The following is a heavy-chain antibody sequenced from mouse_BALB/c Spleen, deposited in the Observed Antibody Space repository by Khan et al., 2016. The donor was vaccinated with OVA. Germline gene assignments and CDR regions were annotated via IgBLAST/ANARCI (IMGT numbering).Heavy chain of an antibody. Sequence: QIQLVQSGPELKQPGETVKISCKASGYIFTNYGMTWVKQAPGKGLKWMGWINTYTGEPTYADDFKGRFAFSLETSANTAYLQINNLKNEDTATYFCARTLYGSGYDYAMDYWSQGTSVTVSS. V-gene: IGHV9-3-1*01. J-gene: IGHJ4*01. CDR2: INTYTGEP. D-gene: IGHD1-1*01. CDR1: GYIFTNYG. CDR3: ARTLYGSGYDYAMDY.